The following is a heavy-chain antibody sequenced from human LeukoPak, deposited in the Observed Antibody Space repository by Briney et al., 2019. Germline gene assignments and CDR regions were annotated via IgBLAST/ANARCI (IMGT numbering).Heavy chain of an antibody. Sequence: GGSLRLSCAASGFTFSSYAMSWVRQAPGKGLEWVSAISGSGGSTYYADSVKGRFTISGDNSKNTLYLQMNSLRAEDTAVYYCAKKGARYSSSWYYFDYWGQGTLVTVSS. CDR1: GFTFSSYA. V-gene: IGHV3-23*01. D-gene: IGHD6-13*01. J-gene: IGHJ4*02. CDR3: AKKGARYSSSWYYFDY. CDR2: ISGSGGST.